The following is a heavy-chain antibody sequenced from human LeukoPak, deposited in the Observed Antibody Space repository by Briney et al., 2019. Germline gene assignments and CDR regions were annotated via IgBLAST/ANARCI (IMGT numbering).Heavy chain of an antibody. CDR3: ARAADGRDWFDP. Sequence: PSETLSLTCTVSGGSISSYYWSWIRQPPGKGLEWIGYIYYSGTTNYNPSLKSRVTISLDTSKNQFSLILGSVTAADTAVYYCARAADGRDWFDPWGQGTLVTVSS. CDR2: IYYSGTT. CDR1: GGSISSYY. J-gene: IGHJ5*02. D-gene: IGHD1-26*01. V-gene: IGHV4-59*01.